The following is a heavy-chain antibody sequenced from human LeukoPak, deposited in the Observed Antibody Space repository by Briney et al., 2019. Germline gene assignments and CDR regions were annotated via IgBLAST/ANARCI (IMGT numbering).Heavy chain of an antibody. J-gene: IGHJ3*02. CDR1: GFTFSGST. V-gene: IGHV3-73*01. Sequence: GGSLRLSCTASGFTFSGSTVHWVRQASGKGLEWVGRMRSKANSFVTTYTTSVQGRFTISRDDSKNTAYLQMNSLRTEDTALYYCTTDQFNSFDIWGRGTMVTVSS. CDR2: MRSKANSFVT. D-gene: IGHD5-24*01. CDR3: TTDQFNSFDI.